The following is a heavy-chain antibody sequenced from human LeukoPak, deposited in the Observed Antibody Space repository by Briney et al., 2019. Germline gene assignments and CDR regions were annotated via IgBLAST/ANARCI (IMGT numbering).Heavy chain of an antibody. CDR1: GFTFSSYD. CDR2: ISSSSRYT. V-gene: IGHV3-21*05. CDR3: AKTSGARGVHGFDY. Sequence: GGSLRLSCAVSGFTFSSYDMHWVRQAPGKGLEWVSYISSSSRYTNHADSVKGRFTISRDNAKNSLYLQMNSLRDEDTAVYYCAKTSGARGVHGFDYWGQGSLVTVSS. D-gene: IGHD3-10*01. J-gene: IGHJ4*02.